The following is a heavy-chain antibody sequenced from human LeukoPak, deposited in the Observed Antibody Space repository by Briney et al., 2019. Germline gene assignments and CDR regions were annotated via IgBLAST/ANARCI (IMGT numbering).Heavy chain of an antibody. Sequence: ASVKVSCKASGYTFTGYYMHWVRQAPGQGLEWMGWINPNSGGTNYAQKFQGRVTMTRDTSISTAYMELSRLRSDDTAVYYCARDRETAMVTGYWGQGTLVTVSS. CDR3: ARDRETAMVTGY. D-gene: IGHD5-18*01. CDR1: GYTFTGYY. CDR2: INPNSGGT. J-gene: IGHJ4*02. V-gene: IGHV1-2*02.